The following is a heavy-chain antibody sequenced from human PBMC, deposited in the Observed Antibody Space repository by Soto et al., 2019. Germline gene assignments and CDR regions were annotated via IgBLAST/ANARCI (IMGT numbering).Heavy chain of an antibody. CDR2: IIPIFGTA. D-gene: IGHD5-18*01. J-gene: IGHJ6*02. V-gene: IGHV1-69*12. Sequence: QVQLVQSGAEVKKPGSSVKVSCKASGGTFSSYAISWVRQAPGQGLEWMGGIIPIFGTANYAQKFQGRVTITADESTSTAYMELGSLRSEDTVVYYCANGGYSYGLDYYYGMDVWGQGTTVTVSS. CDR3: ANGGYSYGLDYYYGMDV. CDR1: GGTFSSYA.